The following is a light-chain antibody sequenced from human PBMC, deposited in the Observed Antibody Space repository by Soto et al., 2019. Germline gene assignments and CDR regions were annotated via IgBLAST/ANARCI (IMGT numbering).Light chain of an antibody. CDR1: QSISSW. CDR2: DAS. Sequence: DIQMTQSPSTLSASVGDRVTITCRASQSISSWLAWYQQKPGKAPKLLIYDASSLESGVPSRFSGSGSGTAFTLTISSLQPDDFATYYCQQYNSYSTWTFRQGTKVEIK. V-gene: IGKV1-5*01. CDR3: QQYNSYSTWT. J-gene: IGKJ1*01.